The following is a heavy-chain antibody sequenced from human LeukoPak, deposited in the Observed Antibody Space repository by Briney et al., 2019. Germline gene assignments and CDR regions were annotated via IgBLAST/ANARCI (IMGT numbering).Heavy chain of an antibody. CDR1: GGSISSYY. V-gene: IGHV4-59*08. D-gene: IGHD6-13*01. J-gene: IGHJ4*02. CDR3: GGIMEAAGPYSFAS. Sequence: PSETLSLTCTVSGGSISSYYWSWIRQPPGKGLEWIGYIYYSGSTNYNPSLKSRVTISVDTSKNQFSLKLSSVTAADTAVYYCGGIMEAAGPYSFASWGQGPLVPVS. CDR2: IYYSGST.